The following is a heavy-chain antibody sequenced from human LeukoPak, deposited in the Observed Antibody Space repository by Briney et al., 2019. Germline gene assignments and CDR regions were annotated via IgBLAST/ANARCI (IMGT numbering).Heavy chain of an antibody. CDR3: AGVAKDAPYSSEIDY. D-gene: IGHD6-19*01. CDR2: INPNSGGT. J-gene: IGHJ4*02. V-gene: IGHV1-2*06. CDR1: GYTFTGYY. Sequence: GASVKVSCKASGYTFTGYYMHWVRQAPGQGLEWMGRINPNSGGTNYAQKFQGRVTMTRDTSISTAYMELSRLRSDDTAVYYCAGVAKDAPYSSEIDYWGQGTLVTVSS.